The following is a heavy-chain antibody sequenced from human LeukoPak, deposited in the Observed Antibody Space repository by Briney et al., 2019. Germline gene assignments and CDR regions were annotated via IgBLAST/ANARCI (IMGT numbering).Heavy chain of an antibody. D-gene: IGHD3-9*01. CDR3: TTDPTGYRDTPTDAFDI. Sequence: KAGGSLRLSCAASGFTFSNAWMSWVRQAPGKGLEWVGRIKSKTDGGTTDYAAPVKGRFTTSRDDSKNTLYLQMNSLKTEDTAVYYCTTDPTGYRDTPTDAFDIWGQGTRVTVSS. V-gene: IGHV3-15*01. J-gene: IGHJ3*02. CDR2: IKSKTDGGTT. CDR1: GFTFSNAW.